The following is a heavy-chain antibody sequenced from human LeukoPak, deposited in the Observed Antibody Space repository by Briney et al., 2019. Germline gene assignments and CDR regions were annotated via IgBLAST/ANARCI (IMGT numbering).Heavy chain of an antibody. CDR2: IYYSGST. D-gene: IGHD1-26*01. V-gene: IGHV4-39*07. CDR1: GASISSNSHY. Sequence: SETLSLTCTVSGASISSNSHYWGWIRQPPGKGLEWIGSIYYSGSTYYNPSLKSRVTISVDTSKNQFSLKLSSVTAADTAVYYCARQGSSGSYTDWGQGTLVTVSS. CDR3: ARQGSSGSYTD. J-gene: IGHJ4*02.